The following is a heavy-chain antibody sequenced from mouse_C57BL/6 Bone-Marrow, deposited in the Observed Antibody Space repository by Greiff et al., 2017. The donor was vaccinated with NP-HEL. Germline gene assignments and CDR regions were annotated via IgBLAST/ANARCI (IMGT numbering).Heavy chain of an antibody. D-gene: IGHD1-1*01. V-gene: IGHV5-17*01. CDR1: GFTFSDYG. Sequence: EVMLVESGGGLVKPGGSLKLSCAASGFTFSDYGMHWVRQAPEKGLEWVAYISSGSSTIYYADTVKGRFTISRDNAKNTLFLQLTSLRSEDTAMYYCADGSSYWFAYWGQGTLVTVSA. CDR3: ADGSSYWFAY. CDR2: ISSGSSTI. J-gene: IGHJ3*01.